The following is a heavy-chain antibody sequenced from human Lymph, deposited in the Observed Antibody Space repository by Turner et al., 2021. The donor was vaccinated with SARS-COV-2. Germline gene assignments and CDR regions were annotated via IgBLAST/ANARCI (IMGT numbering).Heavy chain of an antibody. V-gene: IGHV3-23*01. CDR2: ISGSGART. CDR1: GFTFSNYA. D-gene: IGHD3-16*01. J-gene: IGHJ4*02. CDR3: AKSPLGEDYFDY. Sequence: EVQLLESGGDLVQPGGSLRPPCAASGFTFSNYAMSWVRQAPGKGLEWVSDISGSGARTYYADSVKGRFTISRDNSKNTLFLQMNSLRADDTAIYYCAKSPLGEDYFDYWGQGTLVTVSS.